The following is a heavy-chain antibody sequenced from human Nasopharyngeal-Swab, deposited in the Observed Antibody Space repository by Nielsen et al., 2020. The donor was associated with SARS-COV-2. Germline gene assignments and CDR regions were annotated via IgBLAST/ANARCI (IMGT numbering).Heavy chain of an antibody. D-gene: IGHD3-9*01. CDR2: IVHSGST. V-gene: IGHV4-34*12. CDR1: GGSFSDYY. Sequence: SETLSLTCAVYGGSFSDYYWSWIRQPPGKGLEWIGEIVHSGSTYYNPSLESRVTMSVDTSKNQFSLKLRSVTAADTAVYYCARAGVDISTGSSGGCFDYWGQGTLVTVSS. J-gene: IGHJ4*02. CDR3: ARAGVDISTGSSGGCFDY.